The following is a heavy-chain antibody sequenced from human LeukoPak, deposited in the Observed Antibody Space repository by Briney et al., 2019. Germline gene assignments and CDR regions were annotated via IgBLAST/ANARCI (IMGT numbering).Heavy chain of an antibody. CDR2: ISSSGGSI. CDR1: GFTFSSNG. CDR3: ARPRPEYAAYIGPFDY. J-gene: IGHJ4*02. V-gene: IGHV3-23*01. Sequence: PGGTLRLSCAASGFTFSSNGMSWVRQAPGKGLEWVSSISSSGGSIFYTDSVKGRFNISRDNTKNTLYLQINSLGADDTAIYYCARPRPEYAAYIGPFDYWGRGTLVSVSS. D-gene: IGHD2-8*01.